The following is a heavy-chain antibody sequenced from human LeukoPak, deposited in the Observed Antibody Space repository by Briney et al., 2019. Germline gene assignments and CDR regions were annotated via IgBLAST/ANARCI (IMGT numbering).Heavy chain of an antibody. D-gene: IGHD3-16*01. V-gene: IGHV1-2*02. CDR1: GYTFTGYY. Sequence: ASVKVSCKASGYTFTGYYMHWVRQAPGQGLEWMGWINPNSGGTNYAQKFQGRVTMTRDTSISTAYMELSRLRSDGTAVYYCARARGGTTSPYFDYWGQGTLVTVSS. J-gene: IGHJ4*02. CDR3: ARARGGTTSPYFDY. CDR2: INPNSGGT.